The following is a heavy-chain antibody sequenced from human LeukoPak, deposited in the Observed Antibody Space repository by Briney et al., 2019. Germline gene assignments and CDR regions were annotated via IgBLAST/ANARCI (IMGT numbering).Heavy chain of an antibody. CDR2: IIPILGIA. D-gene: IGHD5-24*01. CDR1: GGTFISYT. J-gene: IGHJ4*02. Sequence: GASVKVSCKASGGTFISYTISWVRQAPGQGLEWMGRIIPILGIANYAQKFQGRVTITADKSTSTAYMELSSLRSEDTAVYYCARAGLDGYNFDYWGQGTLVTVSS. V-gene: IGHV1-69*02. CDR3: ARAGLDGYNFDY.